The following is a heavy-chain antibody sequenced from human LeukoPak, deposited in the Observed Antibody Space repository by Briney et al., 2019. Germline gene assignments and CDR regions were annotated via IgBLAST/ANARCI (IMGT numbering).Heavy chain of an antibody. CDR2: INHSGST. J-gene: IGHJ3*02. CDR1: GGSFSGYY. Sequence: PSETLSLTCAVYGGSFSGYYWSWIRQPPGKGLEWIGEINHSGSTNYNPSLKSRVTISADTSKNQFSLKLSSVTAADTAVYYCARVAVVNDAFDIWGQGTMVTVSS. V-gene: IGHV4-34*01. CDR3: ARVAVVNDAFDI.